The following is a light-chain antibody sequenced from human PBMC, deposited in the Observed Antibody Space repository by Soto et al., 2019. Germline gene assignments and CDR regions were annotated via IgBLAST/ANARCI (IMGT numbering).Light chain of an antibody. V-gene: IGKV3-20*01. J-gene: IGKJ1*01. CDR3: QQYGSSPRT. CDR2: DAS. CDR1: QSVSSSY. Sequence: EIVLTQSPGTLSLSPGERATLSCRASQSVSSSYLAWYQQKPGQAPRLLIYDASSRATGIPDRFSGSGSGTDFNLTISRLEPEAFAVYYCQQYGSSPRTFSQGTKVEI.